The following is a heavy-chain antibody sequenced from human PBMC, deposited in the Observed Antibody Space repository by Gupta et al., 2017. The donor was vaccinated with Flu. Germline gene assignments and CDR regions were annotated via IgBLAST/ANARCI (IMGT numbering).Heavy chain of an antibody. CDR2: TYKSGTT. V-gene: IGHV4-4*08. J-gene: IGHJ3*02. Sequence: QVRLQESGPRLVKPSETQPLTCMDTGGSIGSEYWSWIRQPPGEGLEWIGYTYKSGTTEYNPSLKSRVAISVDRFKNQFSLRLSSVTAADTAVYYCARDGSGRSFQIWGQGTMVTVSS. D-gene: IGHD6-19*01. CDR1: GGSIGSEY. CDR3: ARDGSGRSFQI.